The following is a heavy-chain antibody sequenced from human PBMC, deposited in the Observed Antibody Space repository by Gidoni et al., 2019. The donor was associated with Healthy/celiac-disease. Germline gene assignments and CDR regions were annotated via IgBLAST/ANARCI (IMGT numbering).Heavy chain of an antibody. J-gene: IGHJ4*02. V-gene: IGHV3-9*01. CDR1: GFTFDDFA. D-gene: IGHD1-26*01. Sequence: EVQLVESGGGLVQPGRSLRLSCAASGFTFDDFAMHSVRQAPGKGLEWVSGISWNSGSIGYADSVKGRFTISRDNAKNSLYLQMNSLRAEDTALYYCATGTTLRTSYSGSYYDGGNDYWGQGTLVTVSS. CDR2: ISWNSGSI. CDR3: ATGTTLRTSYSGSYYDGGNDY.